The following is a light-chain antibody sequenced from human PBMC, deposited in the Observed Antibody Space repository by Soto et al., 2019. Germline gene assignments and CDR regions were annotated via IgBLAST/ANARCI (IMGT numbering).Light chain of an antibody. V-gene: IGKV3-15*01. CDR1: QSVSSN. CDR3: QQSNNWPPMA. Sequence: EIVMTQSPATLSVSPGERATHSCRASQSVSSNLAWYQQKPGQAPRLLIYGASTRATGIPARFSGSGSGTEFTLTISSLQSEDFAVYYCQQSNNWPPMAFGQGTKVEIK. CDR2: GAS. J-gene: IGKJ1*01.